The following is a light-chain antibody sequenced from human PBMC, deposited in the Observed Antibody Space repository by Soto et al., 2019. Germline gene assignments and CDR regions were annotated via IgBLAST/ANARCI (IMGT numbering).Light chain of an antibody. CDR2: GAS. V-gene: IGKV3-15*01. Sequence: EIVMTQSPATLSVSPGERATLSCRASQSVSSNLAWYQQKPGQAPRLLIYGASTRATGIPARFSGSGSGTEFTLTISSLQSEDFAVYHCQKYNNWPRTFVQGTKVEIK. CDR3: QKYNNWPRT. CDR1: QSVSSN. J-gene: IGKJ1*01.